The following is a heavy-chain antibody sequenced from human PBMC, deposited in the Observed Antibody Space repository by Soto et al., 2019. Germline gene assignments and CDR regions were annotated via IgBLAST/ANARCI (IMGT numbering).Heavy chain of an antibody. J-gene: IGHJ4*02. V-gene: IGHV1-18*04. CDR3: ARVPSYSTLDY. CDR1: GYTFTSYG. Sequence: QVQLLQSGAEVKQPGASVKVSCKASGYTFTSYGVSWVRQAPGQGLEWMGWISAYNGDTKYSQKFQGRISLTTDTYTRTAYMELRSLRSDDTAAYYCARVPSYSTLDYWGQGTLVTVSS. CDR2: ISAYNGDT. D-gene: IGHD2-21*01.